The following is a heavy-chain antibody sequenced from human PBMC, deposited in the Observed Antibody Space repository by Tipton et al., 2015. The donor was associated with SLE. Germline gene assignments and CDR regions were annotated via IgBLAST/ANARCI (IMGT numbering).Heavy chain of an antibody. J-gene: IGHJ6*02. V-gene: IGHV3-48*03. Sequence: SLRLSCAASGFTFSSYDMNWVRQAPGKGLEWVSYISSSGRITYYADSVKGRFSISRDNAENSLYLQMNSLRAEDTAVYYCARELIPLYGMDVWGQGTTVTVSS. CDR1: GFTFSSYD. D-gene: IGHD3-16*01. CDR3: ARELIPLYGMDV. CDR2: ISSSGRIT.